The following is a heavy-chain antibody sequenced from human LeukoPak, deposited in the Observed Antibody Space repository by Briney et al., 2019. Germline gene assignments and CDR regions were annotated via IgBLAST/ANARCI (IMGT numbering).Heavy chain of an antibody. J-gene: IGHJ4*02. CDR1: GYTFTSYY. Sequence: GASVKVSCKASGYTFTSYYMYWVRQAPGQGLEWMGIINPSRGSTSYAQKFQGRVTMTRDTSTSTVYMELSSLRSEDTAVYYCAREGSSGWDYWGQGTLVTVSS. V-gene: IGHV1-46*01. CDR2: INPSRGST. D-gene: IGHD6-19*01. CDR3: AREGSSGWDY.